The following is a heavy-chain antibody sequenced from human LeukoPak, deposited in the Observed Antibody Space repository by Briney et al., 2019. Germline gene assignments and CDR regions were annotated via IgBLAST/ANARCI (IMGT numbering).Heavy chain of an antibody. CDR1: GDSITSSGYY. V-gene: IGHV4-39*01. CDR2: IYYSGST. CDR3: ALRYFDRDY. J-gene: IGHJ4*02. D-gene: IGHD3-9*01. Sequence: SETLSLTCTVSGDSITSSGYYWGWIRQPPGKGLEWIGSIYYSGSTYYDPSLKSRVTISVDTSKNQFSLKLSSVTAADTAVYYCALRYFDRDYWGQGTLVTVSS.